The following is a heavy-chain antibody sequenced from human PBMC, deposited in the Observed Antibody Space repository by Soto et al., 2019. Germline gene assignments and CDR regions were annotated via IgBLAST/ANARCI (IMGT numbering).Heavy chain of an antibody. J-gene: IGHJ3*02. D-gene: IGHD3-22*01. V-gene: IGHV4-59*08. CDR1: GGSISSYY. Sequence: QVQLQESGPGLVKPSETLSLTCTVSGGSISSYYWSWIRQPPGKGLEWIGYIYYSGSTNYNPSLKGRVTISVDTSKNQFSLKLHSVTAADTAVYDCARQEWYYDSSGYQPDAFDIWGQGTMVTVSS. CDR2: IYYSGST. CDR3: ARQEWYYDSSGYQPDAFDI.